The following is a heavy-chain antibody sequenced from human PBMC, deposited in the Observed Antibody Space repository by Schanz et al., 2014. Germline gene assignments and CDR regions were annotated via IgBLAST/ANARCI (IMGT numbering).Heavy chain of an antibody. CDR2: IIPILGIA. CDR1: GGTFSTYT. J-gene: IGHJ4*02. V-gene: IGHV1-69*08. Sequence: QVQLVQSGAEVKKPGSSVKVSCKASGGTFSTYTISWVRQAPGQGLEWMGRIIPILGIANYAQNFQGRVTITADKSTSTAYMELTSLRSEDTAVYYCARDRLECGAECYSVEVFEIWGQGTLVTVSS. D-gene: IGHD2-21*01. CDR3: ARDRLECGAECYSVEVFEI.